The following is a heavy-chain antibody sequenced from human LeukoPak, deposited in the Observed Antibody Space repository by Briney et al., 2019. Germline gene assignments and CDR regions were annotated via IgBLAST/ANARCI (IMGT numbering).Heavy chain of an antibody. Sequence: PSETLSLTCTVSGGFISSGNYYWSWIRQPAGKGLEWIGRIYTSGSTNYNPSFKSRVTISVDTSKNQFSLKVDSVTAADTAVHYCARDHPTPTTGYMDVWGKGTTVTVSS. CDR2: IYTSGST. D-gene: IGHD1-26*01. CDR1: GGFISSGNYY. CDR3: ARDHPTPTTGYMDV. J-gene: IGHJ6*03. V-gene: IGHV4-61*02.